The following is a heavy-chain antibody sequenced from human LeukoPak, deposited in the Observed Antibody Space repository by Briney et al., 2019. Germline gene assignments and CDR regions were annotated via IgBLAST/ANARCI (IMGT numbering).Heavy chain of an antibody. CDR2: IYYTGST. J-gene: IGHJ6*02. V-gene: IGHV4-30-2*01. CDR3: ARGPEIQLWLPHYYYYGMDV. CDR1: GGSISNNGYY. D-gene: IGHD5-18*01. Sequence: SQTLSLTCTVSGGSISNNGYYWSWIRLPPGKALEWIGHIYYTGSTYYNPSLKSRVTISVDRSKNQFSLKLRSVTAADTAVYYCARGPEIQLWLPHYYYYGMDVWGQGTTVTVSS.